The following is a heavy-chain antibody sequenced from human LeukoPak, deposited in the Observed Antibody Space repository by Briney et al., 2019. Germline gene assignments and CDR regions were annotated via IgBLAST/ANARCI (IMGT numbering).Heavy chain of an antibody. CDR1: GFTFDDYA. V-gene: IGHV3-9*03. CDR2: ISWNSGSI. CDR3: AKGSGGYCSSTSCHFGY. Sequence: GRSLRLSCAASGFTFDDYAMHWVRQAPGKGLEWVSGISWNSGSIGYADSVKGRFTISRDNAKNSLYLQMNSLRAEDMALYYCAKGSGGYCSSTSCHFGYWGQGTLVTVSS. D-gene: IGHD2-2*01. J-gene: IGHJ4*02.